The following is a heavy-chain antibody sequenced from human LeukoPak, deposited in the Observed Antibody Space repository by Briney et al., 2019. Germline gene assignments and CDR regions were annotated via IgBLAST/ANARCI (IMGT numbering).Heavy chain of an antibody. Sequence: ASVKVSCKASGYTFTSYDIYWVRQATGQGLEWMGWMNPNSGNTGYAQKFQGRVTMTRNTSISTAYMELSSLRSEDTAVYYCARGEPAVASYDYWGQGTLVTVSS. V-gene: IGHV1-8*02. D-gene: IGHD1-14*01. J-gene: IGHJ4*02. CDR1: GYTFTSYD. CDR3: ARGEPAVASYDY. CDR2: MNPNSGNT.